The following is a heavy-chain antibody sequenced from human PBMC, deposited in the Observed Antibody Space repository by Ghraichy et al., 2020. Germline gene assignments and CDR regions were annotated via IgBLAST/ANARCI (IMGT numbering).Heavy chain of an antibody. CDR3: ARGMAVSPYYYGSGSYIFDY. CDR2: IYSGGST. V-gene: IGHV3-53*01. J-gene: IGHJ4*02. Sequence: GGSLRLSCAASGFTVSSNYMSWVRRAPGKGLEWVSVIYSGGSTYYADSVKGRFTISRDNSKNTLYLQMNSLRAEDTAVYYCARGMAVSPYYYGSGSYIFDYWGQGTLVTVSS. CDR1: GFTVSSNY. D-gene: IGHD3-10*01.